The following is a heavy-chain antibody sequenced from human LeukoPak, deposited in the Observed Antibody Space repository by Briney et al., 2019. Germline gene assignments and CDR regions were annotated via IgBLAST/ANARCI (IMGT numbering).Heavy chain of an antibody. CDR1: GFTFSSYV. Sequence: GGSLRLSCAASGFTFSSYVMHWVRQAPGKGLEWVAFISYDGSNKYYADSVKGRCTISRDNSKNTVYLQMNSLRAEDTAVYYCARDGNHSGSDREPFDYWGQGTLVTVSS. J-gene: IGHJ4*02. V-gene: IGHV3-30*03. CDR3: ARDGNHSGSDREPFDY. D-gene: IGHD1-26*01. CDR2: ISYDGSNK.